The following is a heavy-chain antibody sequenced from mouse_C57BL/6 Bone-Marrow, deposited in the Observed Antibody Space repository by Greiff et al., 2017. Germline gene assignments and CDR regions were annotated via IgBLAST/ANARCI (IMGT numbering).Heavy chain of an antibody. CDR1: GYTFTSYW. V-gene: IGHV1-64*01. J-gene: IGHJ1*03. D-gene: IGHD1-1*01. CDR3: ARVSITTVVATRYFDV. Sequence: QVQLQQPGAELVKPGASVKLSCKASGYTFTSYWMHWVKQRPGQGLEWIGMIHPNSGSTNYNEKFKSKATLTVDESSSTAYMQLSSLTSEDSAVYYCARVSITTVVATRYFDVWGTGTTVTVSS. CDR2: IHPNSGST.